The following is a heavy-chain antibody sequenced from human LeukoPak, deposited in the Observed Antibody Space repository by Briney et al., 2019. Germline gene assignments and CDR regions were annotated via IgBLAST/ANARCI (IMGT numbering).Heavy chain of an antibody. J-gene: IGHJ4*02. V-gene: IGHV2-5*02. CDR2: IYWDDDT. CDR1: GFSLTTSRVG. Sequence: KSGPTLVNPTETPTLTCTLSGFSLTTSRVGVGWMRQPPGKALQWLTLIYWDDDTRYRPSLRGRLAVTKDASKNQVLLTMTNVDPADTGTYYCAHRPGMGAHRFDVWGQGILVTVSS. CDR3: AHRPGMGAHRFDV. D-gene: IGHD1-26*01.